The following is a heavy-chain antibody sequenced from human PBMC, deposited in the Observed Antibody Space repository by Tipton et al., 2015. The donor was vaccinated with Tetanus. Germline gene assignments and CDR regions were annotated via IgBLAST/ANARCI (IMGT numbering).Heavy chain of an antibody. CDR1: GGSISSYY. CDR2: IYYSGST. D-gene: IGHD3-10*01. CDR3: ARVPSGLLLWFGET. J-gene: IGHJ5*02. Sequence: TLSLTCTVSGGSISSYYWSWIRQPPGKGLEWIGYIYYSGSTNYNPSLKSRVTISVDTSKNQFSLKLSSVTAADTAVYYCARVPSGLLLWFGETWGQGTLVTVSS. V-gene: IGHV4-59*01.